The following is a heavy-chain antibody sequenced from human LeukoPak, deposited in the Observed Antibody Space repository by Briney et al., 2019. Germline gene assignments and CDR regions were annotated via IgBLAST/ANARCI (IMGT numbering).Heavy chain of an antibody. CDR3: AHKFAGSYAFDI. J-gene: IGHJ3*02. CDR2: ISLDGST. V-gene: IGHV4-34*01. Sequence: SETLSLTCAVYGGSFRGYFWIWIRQPPGKGLEWIGEISLDGSTTYNPSLKSRVTMSIDTSKNQFSLKLGSVTAVDTAVYYCAHKFAGSYAFDIWGQGTMVTVSS. CDR1: GGSFRGYF.